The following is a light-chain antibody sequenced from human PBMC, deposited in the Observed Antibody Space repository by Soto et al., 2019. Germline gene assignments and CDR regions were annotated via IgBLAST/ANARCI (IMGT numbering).Light chain of an antibody. CDR2: GVD. V-gene: IGLV2-14*03. Sequence: QSVLTQPASVSGSPGQSITMFCTGTSSDVGGYTYVSWYQQHPGKAPKLMIYGVDNRPSGVSSRFSGSKSGNTASLTISGLQAEDDADYYCSSYTSSNIWVFGGGTQLTVL. J-gene: IGLJ3*02. CDR1: SSDVGGYTY. CDR3: SSYTSSNIWV.